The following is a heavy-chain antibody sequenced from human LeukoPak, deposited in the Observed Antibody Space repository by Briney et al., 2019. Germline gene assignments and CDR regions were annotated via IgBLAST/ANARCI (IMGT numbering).Heavy chain of an antibody. V-gene: IGHV3-23*01. CDR1: GFTFSSYS. J-gene: IGHJ4*02. CDR2: ISGSGGST. CDR3: AKPLKGYFDY. Sequence: GGSLRLSCAASGFTFSSYSMNWVRQAPGKGLEWVSAISGSGGSTYYADSVKGRFTISRDNSKNTLYLQMNSLRAEDTAVYYCAKPLKGYFDYWGQGTLVTVSS.